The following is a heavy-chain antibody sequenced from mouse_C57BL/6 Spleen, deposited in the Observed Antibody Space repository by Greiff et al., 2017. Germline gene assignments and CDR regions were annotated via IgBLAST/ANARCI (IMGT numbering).Heavy chain of an antibody. CDR1: GFNIKDDY. Sequence: VQLQQSGAELVRPGASVKLSCTASGFNIKDDYMHWVKQRPEQGLEWIGWIDPENGDTEYASKFQGKATITADTSSNTAYLQLSSLTSEDTAVYYCTTGLGAGAFDYWGQGTTLTVSS. D-gene: IGHD3-3*01. J-gene: IGHJ2*01. V-gene: IGHV14-4*01. CDR3: TTGLGAGAFDY. CDR2: IDPENGDT.